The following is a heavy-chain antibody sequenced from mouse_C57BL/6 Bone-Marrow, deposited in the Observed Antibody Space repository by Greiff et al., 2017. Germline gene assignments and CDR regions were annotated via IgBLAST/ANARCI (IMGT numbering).Heavy chain of an antibody. V-gene: IGHV1-62-2*01. CDR3: ARHEEVPYDYDTWFAY. D-gene: IGHD2-4*01. J-gene: IGHJ3*01. Sequence: QVQLQQSGAELVKPGASVKLSCKASGYTFTEYTIHWVKQRSGQGLEWIGWFYPGSGSIKYNEKFKDKATLTAANSSSTVYMELSRLTSEDSAVYFCARHEEVPYDYDTWFAYGGQGTLVTVSA. CDR1: GYTFTEYT. CDR2: FYPGSGSI.